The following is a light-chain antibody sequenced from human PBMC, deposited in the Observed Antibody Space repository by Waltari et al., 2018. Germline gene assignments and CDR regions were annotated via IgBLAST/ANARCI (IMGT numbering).Light chain of an antibody. CDR3: VLYMGSGIWV. V-gene: IGLV8-61*01. CDR2: STN. CDR1: SCSVSPRYY. Sequence: QTVVTQEPSFSVSPGGTVTLTCGLRSCSVSPRYYPTWYQQTPGQAPRTLIYSTNTRSSGFPDRFSGSIRGNKAALTITGAQADDESDYYCVLYMGSGIWVFGGGTKLTVL. J-gene: IGLJ3*02.